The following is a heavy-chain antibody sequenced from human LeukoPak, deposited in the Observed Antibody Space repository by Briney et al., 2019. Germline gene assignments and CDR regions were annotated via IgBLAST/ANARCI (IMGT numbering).Heavy chain of an antibody. V-gene: IGHV3-21*04. D-gene: IGHD2-2*01. CDR3: AKDPGYQVVYCFDY. Sequence: GGSLRLSCAASGFTFSSYSMNWVRQAPGKGLEWVSSISSSSSYIYYADSVKGRFTISRDNAKNSPYLQMNSLRVEDTAVYYCAKDPGYQVVYCFDYWGQGTLVTVSS. CDR1: GFTFSSYS. CDR2: ISSSSSYI. J-gene: IGHJ4*02.